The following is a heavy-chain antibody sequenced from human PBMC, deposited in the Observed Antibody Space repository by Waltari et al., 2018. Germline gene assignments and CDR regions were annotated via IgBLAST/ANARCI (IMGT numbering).Heavy chain of an antibody. V-gene: IGHV4-34*01. Sequence: QVQLQQWGAGLLTPSETLSLTCAVYGGSFSGYYWSWIRQPPGKGLEWIGEINHSGSTNYNPSLKSRVTISVDTSKNQFSLKLSSVTAADTAVYYCARVGYSSSWYRHANWFDPWGQGTLVTVSS. J-gene: IGHJ5*02. CDR2: INHSGST. D-gene: IGHD6-13*01. CDR3: ARVGYSSSWYRHANWFDP. CDR1: GGSFSGYY.